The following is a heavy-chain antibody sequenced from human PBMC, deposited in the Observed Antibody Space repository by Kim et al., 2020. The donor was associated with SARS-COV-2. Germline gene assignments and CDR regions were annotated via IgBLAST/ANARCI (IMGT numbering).Heavy chain of an antibody. Sequence: GESLKISCKGSGYSFTSYWIGWVRQMPGKGLEWMGIIYPGDSDTRYSPSFQGQVTISADKSISTAYLQWSSLKASATAMYYCASVYDYVWGGYRWHWFDPGGQGTLVTVSA. CDR1: GYSFTSYW. CDR3: ASVYDYVWGGYRWHWFDP. CDR2: IYPGDSDT. V-gene: IGHV5-51*01. J-gene: IGHJ5*02. D-gene: IGHD3-16*02.